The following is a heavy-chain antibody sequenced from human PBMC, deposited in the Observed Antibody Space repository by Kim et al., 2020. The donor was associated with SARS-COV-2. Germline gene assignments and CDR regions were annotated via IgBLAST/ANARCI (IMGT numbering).Heavy chain of an antibody. CDR2: IYYRGST. D-gene: IGHD3-16*01. CDR1: GGSISSYY. CDR3: AGHDRGGFKEAVGI. J-gene: IGHJ3*02. V-gene: IGHV4-59*08. Sequence: SETLSLTCTVSGGSISSYYWSWIRQPPGKRLEWIRCIYYRGSTNYNPSLNNRVTISVVTTKNQFSLKLRSVTAADEAVYYCAGHDRGGFKEAVGIWG.